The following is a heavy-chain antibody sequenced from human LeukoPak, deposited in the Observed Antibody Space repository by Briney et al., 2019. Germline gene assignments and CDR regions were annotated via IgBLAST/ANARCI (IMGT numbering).Heavy chain of an antibody. J-gene: IGHJ4*02. CDR2: IYYSGST. D-gene: IGHD6-6*01. CDR3: AGSEYSSHFSIDY. CDR1: GGSISSYY. Sequence: SETLSLTCTVSGGSISSYYWSWIRQRPGKGLEWIGYIYYSGSTNYNPSLKSRVTISVDTSKNQFSLKLSSVTAADTAVYYCAGSEYSSHFSIDYWGQGTLVTVSS. V-gene: IGHV4-59*08.